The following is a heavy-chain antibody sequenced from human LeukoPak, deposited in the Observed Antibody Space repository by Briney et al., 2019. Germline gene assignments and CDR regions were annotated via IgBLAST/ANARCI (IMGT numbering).Heavy chain of an antibody. Sequence: SETLSLTCTVSGGSISSSSYYWGWIRQPPGKGLEWIGEINHSGSTNSNPSLKSRVTVSVDTSKNLFSLKLSSVTAADTAVYYCARRLLGYCSGGSCYSGYFQHWGQGTLVTVSS. CDR3: ARRLLGYCSGGSCYSGYFQH. J-gene: IGHJ1*01. CDR1: GGSISSSSYY. D-gene: IGHD2-15*01. CDR2: INHSGST. V-gene: IGHV4-39*07.